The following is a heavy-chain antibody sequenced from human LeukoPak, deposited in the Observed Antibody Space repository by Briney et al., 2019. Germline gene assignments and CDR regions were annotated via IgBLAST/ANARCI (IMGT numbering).Heavy chain of an antibody. D-gene: IGHD5-18*01. V-gene: IGHV3-23*01. CDR3: ARGGGYSYGSFDY. CDR1: GFTFSTYG. J-gene: IGHJ4*02. Sequence: HPGGSLRLSCAASGFTFSTYGMNWVRQAPGKGLEWVSGVSPSGDITYYADSVKGRFTISRDNAKNTLYLQMNSLRAEDTAVYYCARGGGYSYGSFDYWGQGTLVTVSS. CDR2: VSPSGDIT.